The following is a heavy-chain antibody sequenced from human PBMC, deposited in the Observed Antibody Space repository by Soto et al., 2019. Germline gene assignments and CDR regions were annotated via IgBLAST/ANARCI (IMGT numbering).Heavy chain of an antibody. CDR3: ARVITTPYYYYGMDV. J-gene: IGHJ6*02. CDR2: INHSGST. CDR1: GGSFRGYY. D-gene: IGHD1-1*01. Sequence: SETLSLTCAVYGGSFRGYYWSWIRQPPGKGLEWIGEINHSGSTNYNPSLKSRVTISVDTSKNQFSLKLSSVTAADTAVYYCARVITTPYYYYGMDVWGQGTTVTVSS. V-gene: IGHV4-34*01.